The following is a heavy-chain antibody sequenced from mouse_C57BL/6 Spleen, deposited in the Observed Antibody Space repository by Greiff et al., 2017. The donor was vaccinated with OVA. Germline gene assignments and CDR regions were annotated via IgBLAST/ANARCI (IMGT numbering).Heavy chain of an antibody. CDR3: YRESYGNTLDD. V-gene: IGHV1-39*01. CDR2: INPNYGTT. CDR1: GYSFTDYY. J-gene: IGHJ2*01. D-gene: IGHD1-1*01. Sequence: EVKLMESGPELVKPGASVKISCTASGYSFTDYYMNWVKQSHGQSLEWIGVINPNYGTTSYNQKFKGKATLTVDQSSSTAYMQLSSLTSEDSAVYYCYRESYGNTLDDWGQGTTLT.